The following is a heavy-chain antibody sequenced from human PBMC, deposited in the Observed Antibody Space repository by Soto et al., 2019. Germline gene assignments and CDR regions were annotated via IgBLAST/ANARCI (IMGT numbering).Heavy chain of an antibody. Sequence: PSETLSLTCTVSGVSVSSGDYYWSWIRQPPGEGLEWIGYIYYTGRTYYNPSLKSRVIISVDTSKNQFSLKLSSVTAAEKAVYYCARAHYDILTGYPTHAFDIWGQGTMVTVSS. CDR3: ARAHYDILTGYPTHAFDI. CDR2: IYYTGRT. CDR1: GVSVSSGDYY. V-gene: IGHV4-30-4*01. J-gene: IGHJ3*02. D-gene: IGHD3-9*01.